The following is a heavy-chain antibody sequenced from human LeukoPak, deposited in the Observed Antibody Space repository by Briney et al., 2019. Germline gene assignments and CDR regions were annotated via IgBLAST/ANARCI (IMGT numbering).Heavy chain of an antibody. Sequence: SETLSLTCTVSGGSICSYYWSWIRQPPGKGLEWIGYIYYSGSTNYNPSLKSRVTISVDTSKNQFSLKLSSVTAADTAVYYCARGIVVVAATRAPNWFDPWGQGTLVTVSS. D-gene: IGHD2-15*01. CDR3: ARGIVVVAATRAPNWFDP. J-gene: IGHJ5*02. CDR1: GGSICSYY. V-gene: IGHV4-59*08. CDR2: IYYSGST.